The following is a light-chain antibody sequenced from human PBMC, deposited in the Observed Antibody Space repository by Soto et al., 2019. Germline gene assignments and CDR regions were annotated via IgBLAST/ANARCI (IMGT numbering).Light chain of an antibody. CDR2: GTS. J-gene: IGKJ1*01. V-gene: IGKV3D-7*01. CDR3: HQDFNLTWT. Sequence: EIVLTQSPGTLSLSPGERATLSCRASQTVSRMYLSWFQQKPGQAPRLLIYGTSTRETGIPVRVSGSGAGTACTRSISSLQPEDVEVDFCHQDFNLTWTFGQGTKVDIK. CDR1: QTVSRMY.